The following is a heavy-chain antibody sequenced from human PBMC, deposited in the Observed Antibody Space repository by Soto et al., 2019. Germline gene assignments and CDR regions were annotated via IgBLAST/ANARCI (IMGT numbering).Heavy chain of an antibody. CDR1: GGSISGYY. CDR3: ARLVLPKSNTYYYGSGRNYYYYGMDV. D-gene: IGHD3-10*01. J-gene: IGHJ6*02. CDR2: IYYSGST. Sequence: PSETLSLTCTVAGGSISGYYGSWIRQPPGKGLEWIGYIYYSGSTNYNPSLKSRVTISVDTSKNQFSLKLSSVTAADTAVYYCARLVLPKSNTYYYGSGRNYYYYGMDVWGQGTTVTVSS. V-gene: IGHV4-59*08.